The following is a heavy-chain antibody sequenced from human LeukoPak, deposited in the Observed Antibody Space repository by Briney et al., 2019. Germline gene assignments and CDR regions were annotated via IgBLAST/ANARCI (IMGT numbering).Heavy chain of an antibody. D-gene: IGHD3-3*01. V-gene: IGHV3-30*18. CDR3: AKDPFGRFLEWTNIRYYYYGMDV. J-gene: IGHJ6*02. Sequence: PGRSLRLSCAASGFTFSSYGMHWVCQGPGKGLEWVAVISYDGSNKYYADSVKGRFTISRDNSKNTLYLQMNSLRAEDTAVYYCAKDPFGRFLEWTNIRYYYYGMDVWGQGTTVTVSS. CDR2: ISYDGSNK. CDR1: GFTFSSYG.